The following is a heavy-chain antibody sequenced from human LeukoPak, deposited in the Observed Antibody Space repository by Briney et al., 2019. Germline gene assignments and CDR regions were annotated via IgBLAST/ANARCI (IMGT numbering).Heavy chain of an antibody. CDR2: ISAYNGNT. V-gene: IGHV1-18*01. Sequence: ASVKVSCKASGYTFTSYGISWVRRAPGQGLEWMGWISAYNGNTNYAQKLQGRVTMTTDTSTSTAYMELRSLRSDGTAVYYCAKGYSYGARAPYYYYGMDVWGQGTTVTVSS. J-gene: IGHJ6*02. D-gene: IGHD5-18*01. CDR3: AKGYSYGARAPYYYYGMDV. CDR1: GYTFTSYG.